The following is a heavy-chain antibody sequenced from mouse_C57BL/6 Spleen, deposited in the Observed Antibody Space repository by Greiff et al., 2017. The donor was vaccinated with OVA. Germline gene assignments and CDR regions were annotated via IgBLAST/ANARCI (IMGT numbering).Heavy chain of an antibody. CDR3: VRHIGYDEYYAMDY. D-gene: IGHD2-2*01. Sequence: VQLKESGGGLVQPKGSLKLSCAASGFSFNTYAMNWVRQAPGKGLEWVARIRSKSNNYATYYADSVKDRFTISRDDSESMLYLQMNNLKTEDTAMYYCVRHIGYDEYYAMDYWGQGTSVTVSS. J-gene: IGHJ4*01. CDR1: GFSFNTYA. CDR2: IRSKSNNYAT. V-gene: IGHV10-1*01.